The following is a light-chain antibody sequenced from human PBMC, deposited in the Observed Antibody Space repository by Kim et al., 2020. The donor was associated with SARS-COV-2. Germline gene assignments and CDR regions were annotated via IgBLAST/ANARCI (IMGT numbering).Light chain of an antibody. J-gene: IGKJ1*01. Sequence: VTPKDKVTITCRASQSLGSNLHWYQKKPDQSPKLLIKYASQSFSGAPSRFSGSGSGTDFTLTINSLEAEDAATYYCHQTSSLPRTFGQGTKVEIK. V-gene: IGKV6-21*01. CDR3: HQTSSLPRT. CDR2: YAS. CDR1: QSLGSN.